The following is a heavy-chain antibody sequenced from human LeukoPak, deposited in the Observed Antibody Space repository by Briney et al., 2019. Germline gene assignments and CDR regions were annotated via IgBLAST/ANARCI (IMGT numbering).Heavy chain of an antibody. Sequence: PGGSLRLSCAASGFTFTTYGMNWVRQAPGKGLEWVSSISGSGSHTYYADSVKGRLITSRDNSKNTLYLQMNSLTAEDTAVYYCAKNGEPHYYMDVWGKGTTVTVSS. D-gene: IGHD1-14*01. CDR2: ISGSGSHT. J-gene: IGHJ6*03. V-gene: IGHV3-23*01. CDR1: GFTFTTYG. CDR3: AKNGEPHYYMDV.